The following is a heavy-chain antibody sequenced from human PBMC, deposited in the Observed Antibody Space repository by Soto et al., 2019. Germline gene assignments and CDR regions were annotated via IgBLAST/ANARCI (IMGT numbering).Heavy chain of an antibody. CDR3: AREGTMTYELYYYYYGMDV. D-gene: IGHD3-22*01. Sequence: SLRLSCAASGFTFSSYSMNWVRQAPGKGLEWVSYISSSSSTIYYADSVKGRFTISRDNAKNSLYPQMNSLRDEDTAVYYCAREGTMTYELYYYYYGMDVWGQGTTVTVSS. CDR1: GFTFSSYS. CDR2: ISSSSSTI. V-gene: IGHV3-48*02. J-gene: IGHJ6*02.